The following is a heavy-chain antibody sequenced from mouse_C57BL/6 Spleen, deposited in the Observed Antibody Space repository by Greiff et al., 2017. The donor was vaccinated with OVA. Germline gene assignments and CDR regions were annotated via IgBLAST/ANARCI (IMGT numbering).Heavy chain of an antibody. CDR1: GFTFSSYG. J-gene: IGHJ2*01. Sequence: EVMLVESGGDLVKPGGSLTLSCAASGFTFSSYGMSWVRQTPDKRLEWVATISSGGSYTYYPDSVKGRFTISRDNAKNTLYLQMSSLKSEDTAMYYCARTSYDYSNYGYFDYWGQGTTLTVSS. D-gene: IGHD2-5*01. CDR2: ISSGGSYT. V-gene: IGHV5-6*01. CDR3: ARTSYDYSNYGYFDY.